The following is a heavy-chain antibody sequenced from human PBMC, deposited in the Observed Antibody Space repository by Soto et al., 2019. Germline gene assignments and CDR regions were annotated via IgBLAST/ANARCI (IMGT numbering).Heavy chain of an antibody. CDR3: AKDTMIVVVQYYFDY. V-gene: IGHV3-23*01. D-gene: IGHD3-22*01. Sequence: GGSLRLSCAASGFTFSSYGMHWVRQAPGKGLEWVSAISGSGGSTYYADSVKGRFTISRDNSKNTLYLQMNSLRAEDTAVYYCAKDTMIVVVQYYFDYWGQGTLVTVSS. CDR2: ISGSGGST. J-gene: IGHJ4*02. CDR1: GFTFSSYG.